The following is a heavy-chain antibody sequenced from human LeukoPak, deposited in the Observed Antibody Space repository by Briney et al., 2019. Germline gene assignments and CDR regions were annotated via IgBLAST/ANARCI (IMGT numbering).Heavy chain of an antibody. D-gene: IGHD3-22*01. CDR3: ARDTHYYDSSGYYYYGMDV. V-gene: IGHV4-59*01. Sequence: SETLSLSCTVSGGSISSYYWSWIRQAPGKGLEWIGYIYYSGSTNYNPSLKSRVSISVDTSKNQFSLKLSSVTAADTAVYYCARDTHYYDSSGYYYYGMDVWGQGTTVTVSS. CDR2: IYYSGST. CDR1: GGSISSYY. J-gene: IGHJ6*02.